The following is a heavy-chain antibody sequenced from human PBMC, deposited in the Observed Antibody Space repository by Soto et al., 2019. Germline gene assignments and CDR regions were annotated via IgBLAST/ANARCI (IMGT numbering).Heavy chain of an antibody. CDR3: TKASSDRHHMDV. V-gene: IGHV3-23*01. CDR2: ITSNGRET. CDR1: GFTFSYYV. Sequence: GGSLRLSCATSGFTFSYYVMRWVRQTPGKGLEWVSTITSNGRETYYTDSVKGRFTISRDNSNNTLYLQMSSLRAEDTALYYCTKASSDRHHMDVWGQGTTVTVSS. J-gene: IGHJ6*02.